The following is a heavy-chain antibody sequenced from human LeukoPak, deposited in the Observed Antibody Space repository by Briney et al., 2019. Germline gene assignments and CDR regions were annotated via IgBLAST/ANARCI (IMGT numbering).Heavy chain of an antibody. CDR3: ARCRGDYFDY. Sequence: PSETLSLTCTVSGGSISSGSYYWSWIRQPAGKGLEWIGRIYSSGNTNYNPSLKSRVTISVDTSKNQFSLKLSSVTAADTAVYYCARCRGDYFDYWGQGTLVTVSS. V-gene: IGHV4-61*02. CDR1: GGSISSGSYY. J-gene: IGHJ4*02. D-gene: IGHD3-10*01. CDR2: IYSSGNT.